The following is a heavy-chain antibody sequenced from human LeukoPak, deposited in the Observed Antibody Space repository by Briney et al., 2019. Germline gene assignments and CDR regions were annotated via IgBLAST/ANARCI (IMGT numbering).Heavy chain of an antibody. D-gene: IGHD3-10*01. J-gene: IGHJ5*02. V-gene: IGHV3-23*01. CDR3: AKGGLWFREIQQAWFDP. CDR1: GFTFSSYA. Sequence: PGASLRLSCAASGFTFSSYAMSWVRQAPGKGLEWVSAISGSGGSTYYADSVKGRFTISRDNSKNTLYLQMNSLRAEDTAVYYCAKGGLWFREIQQAWFDPWGQGTLVTVSS. CDR2: ISGSGGST.